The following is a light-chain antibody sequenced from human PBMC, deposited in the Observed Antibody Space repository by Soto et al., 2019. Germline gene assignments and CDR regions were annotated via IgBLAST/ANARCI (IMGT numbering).Light chain of an antibody. Sequence: DIPMTQSPSTVSASVGDRVTITCRASQTVYSWLAWYQQKPGKAPKLLISEASTLQSGVPSRFTGSGSGTEFTPAISRLQPDDFATYYCQQYSSYSPYTFGQGTKVEI. CDR3: QQYSSYSPYT. V-gene: IGKV1-5*03. J-gene: IGKJ2*01. CDR1: QTVYSW. CDR2: EAS.